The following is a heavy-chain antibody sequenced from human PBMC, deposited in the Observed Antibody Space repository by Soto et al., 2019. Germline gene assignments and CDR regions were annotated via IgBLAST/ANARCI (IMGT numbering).Heavy chain of an antibody. CDR3: ARAGEEFGDPSGRDGMDV. V-gene: IGHV1-18*01. CDR1: GYTFTSYG. Sequence: QVQLVQSGAEVKKPGASVKVSCKASGYTFTSYGISWARQAPGQGLEWMGWISAYNGNTNYAQKLQGRVTMTTDTSTSTAYMELRSLRSDDTAVYYCARAGEEFGDPSGRDGMDVWGQGTTVTVSS. CDR2: ISAYNGNT. D-gene: IGHD2-21*02. J-gene: IGHJ6*02.